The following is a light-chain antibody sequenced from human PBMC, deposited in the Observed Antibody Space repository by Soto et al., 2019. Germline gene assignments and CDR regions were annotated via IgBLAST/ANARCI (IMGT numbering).Light chain of an antibody. J-gene: IGKJ1*01. CDR1: QSLFYTSSNKNY. CDR3: QQYYSPTWT. CDR2: WAS. Sequence: DFVMTQSPDSLSVSLGERATINFKSTQSLFYTSSNKNYLAWYQQKPGQPPKLLIYWASTRESGVPDRFSGSGSGTDFTLTISSLQAEDVAVYYCQQYYSPTWTFGQGTKVDIK. V-gene: IGKV4-1*01.